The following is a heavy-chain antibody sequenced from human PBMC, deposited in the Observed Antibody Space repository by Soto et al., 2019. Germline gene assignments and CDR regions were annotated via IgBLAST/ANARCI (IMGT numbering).Heavy chain of an antibody. J-gene: IGHJ2*01. V-gene: IGHV1-18*01. CDR3: ARDLNSGGKYWYFDI. CDR1: GYTFTHYG. D-gene: IGHD2-15*01. Sequence: QVQLVQSGAEVKKHGASVKVSCKASGYTFTHYGITWVRQAPGQGLEWMGWINSFSGDTNYPQKLQGRLTVTTDTSTNTVYMELRNLRSDDTAVYYCARDLNSGGKYWYFDIWGRGTLVTVSS. CDR2: INSFSGDT.